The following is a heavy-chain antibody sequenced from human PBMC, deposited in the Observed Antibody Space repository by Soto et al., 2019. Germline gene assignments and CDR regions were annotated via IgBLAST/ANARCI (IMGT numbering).Heavy chain of an antibody. J-gene: IGHJ4*02. Sequence: GGSLRLSCAASGFSFSHYSMTWVRQAPGKGLEWVSSISQDNGHTYYADSVKGRFTISRDNAKNSLYLQMNSLRAEDTAVYYCASLDNGEGVDYWGQGTLVTVSS. D-gene: IGHD1-1*01. CDR3: ASLDNGEGVDY. CDR1: GFSFSHYS. V-gene: IGHV3-21*01. CDR2: ISQDNGHT.